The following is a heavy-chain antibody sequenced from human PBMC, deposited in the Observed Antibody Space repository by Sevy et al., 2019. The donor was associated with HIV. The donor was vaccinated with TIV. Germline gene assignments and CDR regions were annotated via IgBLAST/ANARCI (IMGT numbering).Heavy chain of an antibody. CDR3: AGDLEFYDSGDYGPAFMPDF. J-gene: IGHJ4*01. CDR1: GFTFSSFG. Sequence: GGSLRLSCAASGFTFSSFGMHWVRQAPGKGLEWVAVIWFDGSNTYYADSVKGRFTISRDIAKNTLHLQMNSLRAEDTPVYYCAGDLEFYDSGDYGPAFMPDFWGHGTLVTVSS. V-gene: IGHV3-33*01. D-gene: IGHD4-17*01. CDR2: IWFDGSNT.